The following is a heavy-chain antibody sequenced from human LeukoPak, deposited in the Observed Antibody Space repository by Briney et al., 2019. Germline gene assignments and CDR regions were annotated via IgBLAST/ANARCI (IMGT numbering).Heavy chain of an antibody. D-gene: IGHD3-9*01. CDR2: IKQDGSEK. J-gene: IGHJ4*02. CDR1: GFTFSSYW. CDR3: ARVLRYFDWLPPSFDY. Sequence: GGSLRLSCAASGFTFSSYWMSWVREAPGKGLEWVANIKQDGSEKCYVDSVKGRFTISRDNAKNSLYLQMNSLRAEDTAVYYCARVLRYFDWLPPSFDYWGQGTLVTVSS. V-gene: IGHV3-7*01.